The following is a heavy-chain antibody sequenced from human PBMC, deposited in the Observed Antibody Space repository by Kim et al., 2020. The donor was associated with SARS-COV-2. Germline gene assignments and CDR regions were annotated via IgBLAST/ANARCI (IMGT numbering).Heavy chain of an antibody. CDR3: TTVPLRDFDY. CDR2: TT. J-gene: IGHJ4*02. V-gene: IGHV3-15*01. Sequence: TTDYAAPVKGRFTISRDDSKNTLYLQMNSLKTEDTAVYYCTTVPLRDFDYWGQGTLVTVSS.